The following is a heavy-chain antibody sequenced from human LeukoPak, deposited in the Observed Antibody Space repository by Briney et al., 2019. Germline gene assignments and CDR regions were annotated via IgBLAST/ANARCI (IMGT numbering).Heavy chain of an antibody. Sequence: PSETLSLTCTVSGGSISSSSYYWGWIRQPPGKGLEWIGSIYYCGSTYYNPSLKSRVTISVDTSKNQFSLKLSSVTAADTAVYYCARRNQEYYYDSRNWFDPWGQGTLVTVSS. CDR1: GGSISSSSYY. D-gene: IGHD3-22*01. CDR2: IYYCGST. V-gene: IGHV4-39*01. J-gene: IGHJ5*02. CDR3: ARRNQEYYYDSRNWFDP.